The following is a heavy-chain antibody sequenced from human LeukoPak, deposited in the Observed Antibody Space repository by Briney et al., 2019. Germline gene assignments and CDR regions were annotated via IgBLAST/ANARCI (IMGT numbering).Heavy chain of an antibody. V-gene: IGHV4-59*01. J-gene: IGHJ4*02. CDR1: GAPISSYS. Sequence: SETLSLTCTVSGAPISSYSWSWIRQTPGKGLEWIGFLDYSGSTNYNPSHKSRITISVDTSKNQFSLKLSSVIAADTAVYYCTRDPPWAAVAGTDYWGQGTLVTVSS. D-gene: IGHD6-19*01. CDR2: LDYSGST. CDR3: TRDPPWAAVAGTDY.